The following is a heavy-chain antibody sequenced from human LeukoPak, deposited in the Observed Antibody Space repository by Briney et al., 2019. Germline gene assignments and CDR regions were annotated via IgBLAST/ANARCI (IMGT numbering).Heavy chain of an antibody. CDR2: IYYRGNT. V-gene: IGHV4-39*01. CDR1: RASFNGSDYC. CDR3: ARLITTAAPEQYFQR. D-gene: IGHD3-10*01. J-gene: IGHJ1*01. Sequence: SETLSLTCSVSRASFNGSDYCWGWVRQPPGKGLEWIGTIYYRGNTYYNPSLKSRVTISVDTSKNEFSLTLTSVTAADTAVYYCARLITTAAPEQYFQRWGQGSLVTVSS.